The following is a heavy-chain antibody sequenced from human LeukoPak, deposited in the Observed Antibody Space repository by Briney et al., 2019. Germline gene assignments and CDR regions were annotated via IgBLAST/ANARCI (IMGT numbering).Heavy chain of an antibody. J-gene: IGHJ4*02. CDR2: ISGSGGST. D-gene: IGHD5-24*01. V-gene: IGHV3-23*01. CDR3: ARLTLGGYNYDY. CDR1: GFTFSSYA. Sequence: PGGSLRLSCAASGFTFSSYAMSWVRQAPGKGLEWVSAISGSGGSTYYADSVKGRFTISRDNSKNTLYLQMNSLRAEDTAVYYCARLTLGGYNYDYWGQGTLVTVSS.